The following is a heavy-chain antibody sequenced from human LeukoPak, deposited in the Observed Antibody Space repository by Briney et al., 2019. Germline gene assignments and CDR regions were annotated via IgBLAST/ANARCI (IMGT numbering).Heavy chain of an antibody. CDR2: INHSGST. D-gene: IGHD3-22*01. Sequence: PSETLSLTCAVYGGSFSGYYWSWIRQPPGKGLEWIGEINHSGSTNYNPSLKSRVTISVDTSKNQFSLKLSSVTAADTAVYYCARDLGYYYDSSGYYTAFDIWGQGTMVTVSS. CDR1: GGSFSGYY. J-gene: IGHJ3*02. CDR3: ARDLGYYYDSSGYYTAFDI. V-gene: IGHV4-34*01.